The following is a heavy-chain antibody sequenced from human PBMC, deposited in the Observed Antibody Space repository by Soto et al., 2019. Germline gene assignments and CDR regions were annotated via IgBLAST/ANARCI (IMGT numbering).Heavy chain of an antibody. CDR1: GFFISSGNY. CDR3: ARARWYDAFDV. D-gene: IGHD2-15*01. V-gene: IGHV4-38-2*01. J-gene: IGHJ3*01. Sequence: PSETLSLTCAVSGFFISSGNYWGWIRKPPGKGLEWIGSIFHGGNTYYNPSLKSRVTISVDMSKNQFSLELNPVTAADTAVYYCARARWYDAFDVWGQGTVVTVS. CDR2: IFHGGNT.